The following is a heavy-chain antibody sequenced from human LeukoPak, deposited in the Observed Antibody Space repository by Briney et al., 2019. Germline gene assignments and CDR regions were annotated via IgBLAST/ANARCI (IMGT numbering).Heavy chain of an antibody. CDR3: ARDRAYDILTGYYPTNYYYGMDV. Sequence: GGSLRLSCSASGFTFSSYAMHWVRQAPGKGLEYVSAISSNGGSTYYADSVKGRFTISRDNSKNTLYLQMSSLRAEDTAVYYCARDRAYDILTGYYPTNYYYGMDVWGQGTTVTVSS. D-gene: IGHD3-9*01. CDR1: GFTFSSYA. CDR2: ISSNGGST. J-gene: IGHJ6*02. V-gene: IGHV3-64D*06.